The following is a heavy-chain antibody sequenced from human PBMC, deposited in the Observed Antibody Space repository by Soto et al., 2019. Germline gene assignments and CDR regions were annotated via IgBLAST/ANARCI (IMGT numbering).Heavy chain of an antibody. J-gene: IGHJ5*02. CDR3: AREPRFLRSNPGFDP. CDR1: GYTFTSYY. D-gene: IGHD5-12*01. Sequence: GASVKVSCKASGYTFTSYYMHWVRQAPGQGLEWMGIINPSGGSTSYAQKFQGRVTMTRDTSTSTVYMELSSLRSEDTAVYYCAREPRFLRSNPGFDPWGQGTLVTVSS. V-gene: IGHV1-46*03. CDR2: INPSGGST.